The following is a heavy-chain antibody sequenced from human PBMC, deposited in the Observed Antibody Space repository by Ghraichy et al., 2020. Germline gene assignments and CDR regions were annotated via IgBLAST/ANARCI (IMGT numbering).Heavy chain of an antibody. CDR1: GFTFSTYA. CDR3: ARDIKSSYWSYYYYAMDA. CDR2: ISYDGSNK. V-gene: IGHV3-30-3*01. D-gene: IGHD6-13*01. J-gene: IGHJ6*02. Sequence: GGSLRLSCAASGFTFSTYAMHWVRQAPGKGLEWVAVISYDGSNKYYADSVKGRFTISRDNSKNTLYLQMNSLRAEDTAVYYCARDIKSSYWSYYYYAMDAWRHGTTVTVSS.